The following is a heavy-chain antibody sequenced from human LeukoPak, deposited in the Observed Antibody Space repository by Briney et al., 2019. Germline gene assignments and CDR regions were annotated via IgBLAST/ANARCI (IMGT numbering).Heavy chain of an antibody. J-gene: IGHJ4*02. D-gene: IGHD6-13*01. V-gene: IGHV1-8*01. CDR3: ARGAELQLVLFN. Sequence: ASVKVSCKASGYTFINNDINWVRQATGRGLEWMGWINAKSGNTGYAQKFQGRVTMTRDTSISTAYMELSSLRSEDTAVYYCARGAELQLVLFNWGQGTLVTVSS. CDR2: INAKSGNT. CDR1: GYTFINND.